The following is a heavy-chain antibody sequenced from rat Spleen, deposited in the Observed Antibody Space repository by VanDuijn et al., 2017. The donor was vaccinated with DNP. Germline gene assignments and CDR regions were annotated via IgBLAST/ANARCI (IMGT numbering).Heavy chain of an antibody. CDR3: ARLEFGGYTYYFDY. CDR2: INYSGNT. J-gene: IGHJ2*01. CDR1: GYSITSNY. D-gene: IGHD1-11*01. V-gene: IGHV3-1*01. Sequence: EVQFQESGPGLVKSSQSLSLTCSVTGYSITSNYWAWIRKFPGNKMEWMGYINYSGNTGYNPSLKSRISITRDTSKNQFFLQLNSVTTEDTATYYCARLEFGGYTYYFDYWGQGVMVTVSS.